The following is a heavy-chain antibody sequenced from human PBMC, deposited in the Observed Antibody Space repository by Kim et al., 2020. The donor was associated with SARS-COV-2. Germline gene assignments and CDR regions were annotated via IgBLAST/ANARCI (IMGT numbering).Heavy chain of an antibody. J-gene: IGHJ3*02. Sequence: LSLTCAASGFTFSSYGMHWVRQAPGKGLEWVAVISYDGSNKYYADSVKGRFTISRDNSKNTLYLQMNSLRAEDTAVYYCANPIYDSSGPYPDAFDIWGQGTMVTVSS. CDR2: ISYDGSNK. CDR1: GFTFSSYG. D-gene: IGHD3-22*01. V-gene: IGHV3-30*18. CDR3: ANPIYDSSGPYPDAFDI.